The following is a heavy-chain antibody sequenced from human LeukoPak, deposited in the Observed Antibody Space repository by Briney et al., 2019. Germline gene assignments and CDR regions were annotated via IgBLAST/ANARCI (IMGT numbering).Heavy chain of an antibody. CDR1: GGTFSSYA. V-gene: IGHV1-69*05. CDR3: ARVAYYYDSSGYYYDFDY. Sequence: SVKISCKASGGTFSSYAISWVRQALGQGLEWMGRIIPIFGTANYAQKFQGRVTITTDESTSTAYMELSSLRSEDTAVYYCARVAYYYDSSGYYYDFDYWGQGILVTVSS. D-gene: IGHD3-22*01. J-gene: IGHJ4*02. CDR2: IIPIFGTA.